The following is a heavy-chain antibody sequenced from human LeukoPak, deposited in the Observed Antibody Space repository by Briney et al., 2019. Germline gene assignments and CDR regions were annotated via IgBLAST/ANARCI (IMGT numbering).Heavy chain of an antibody. V-gene: IGHV3-7*01. J-gene: IGHJ5*02. CDR1: GFTFATYW. Sequence: PGGSLRLSCAASGFTFATYWMTWVRQAPGKGLELVANIKEDGSEKYYVDSVKSRFTISRDNAKNSLYLQMNSLRAEDTALYYCVYGGSYYVAWGQGTLVTVSS. D-gene: IGHD1-26*01. CDR2: IKEDGSEK. CDR3: VYGGSYYVA.